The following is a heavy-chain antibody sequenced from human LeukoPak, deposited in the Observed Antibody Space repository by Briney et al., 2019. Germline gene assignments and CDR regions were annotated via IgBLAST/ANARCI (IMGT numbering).Heavy chain of an antibody. D-gene: IGHD2-2*02. CDR3: ARAENIVVVPAAIFDP. J-gene: IGHJ5*02. CDR2: INPNSGGT. V-gene: IGHV1-2*02. Sequence: GASVKVSCKASGYTFTGYYMHWVRQAPGQGLEWMGWINPNSGGTNCAQKFQGRVTMTRDTSISTAYMELSRLRSDDTAVYYCARAENIVVVPAAIFDPWGQGTLVTVSS. CDR1: GYTFTGYY.